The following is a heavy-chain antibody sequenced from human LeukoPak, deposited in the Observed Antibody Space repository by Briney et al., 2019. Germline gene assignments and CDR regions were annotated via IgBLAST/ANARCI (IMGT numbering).Heavy chain of an antibody. CDR2: IRYDGSNK. V-gene: IGHV3-30*02. J-gene: IGHJ4*02. D-gene: IGHD2-2*01. Sequence: GGSLRLSCAASGFTFSSYAMSWVRQAPGKGLEWVAFIRYDGSNKYYADSVKGRFTISRDNSKNTLYLQMNSLRAEDTAVYYCAKESAIVVVPAAIDYWGQGTLVTVSS. CDR1: GFTFSSYA. CDR3: AKESAIVVVPAAIDY.